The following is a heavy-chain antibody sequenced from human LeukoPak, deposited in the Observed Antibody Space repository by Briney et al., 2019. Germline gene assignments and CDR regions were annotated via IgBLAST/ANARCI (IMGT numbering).Heavy chain of an antibody. V-gene: IGHV1-2*02. J-gene: IGHJ6*02. Sequence: GASVKVSCKASGYSFTAFYIHWGRQAPGQGLEWMGWIHPRRGDTSYAQKFQGRVTMARDTSISTVYMDLSSLGSDDTAVYYCARGPWGSYGMAVWGQGTTVTVSS. D-gene: IGHD7-27*01. CDR3: ARGPWGSYGMAV. CDR2: IHPRRGDT. CDR1: GYSFTAFY.